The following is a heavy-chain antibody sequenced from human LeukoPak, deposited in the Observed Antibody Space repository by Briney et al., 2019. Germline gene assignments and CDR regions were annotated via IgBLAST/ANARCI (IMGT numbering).Heavy chain of an antibody. CDR2: MNPNSGNT. Sequence: ASVKVSCKASGYTFTSYDINWVRQATGQGLEWMGWMNPNSGNTGYAQKFQGRVTMTSTTSISTDYMELSSLRSEDTAVHYCARELNAFDIWGQGTMVTVSS. V-gene: IGHV1-8*01. CDR1: GYTFTSYD. J-gene: IGHJ3*02. CDR3: ARELNAFDI.